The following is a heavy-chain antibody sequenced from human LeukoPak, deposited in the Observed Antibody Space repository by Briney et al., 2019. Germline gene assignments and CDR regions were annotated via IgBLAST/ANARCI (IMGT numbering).Heavy chain of an antibody. Sequence: ASAKVSCKASGYTFTSYYMHWVRQAPGQGLEWMGIINPSGGSTSYAQKFQGRVTMTRDTSTSTVYMELSSLRSEDTAVYYCARASHYDSSGYYYADFDYWGQGTLVTVSS. D-gene: IGHD3-22*01. V-gene: IGHV1-46*01. CDR1: GYTFTSYY. CDR3: ARASHYDSSGYYYADFDY. J-gene: IGHJ4*02. CDR2: INPSGGST.